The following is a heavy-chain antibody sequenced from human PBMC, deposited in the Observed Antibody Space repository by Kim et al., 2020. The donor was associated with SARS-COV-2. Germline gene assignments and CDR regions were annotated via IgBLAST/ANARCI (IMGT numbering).Heavy chain of an antibody. Sequence: YADAVKGRFNLSEDNSKNTLYLQINSLRAEDTAVYYCARDRSSSWSTFDCWGQGTLVPVS. V-gene: IGHV3-33*01. D-gene: IGHD6-13*01. CDR3: ARDRSSSWSTFDC. J-gene: IGHJ4*02.